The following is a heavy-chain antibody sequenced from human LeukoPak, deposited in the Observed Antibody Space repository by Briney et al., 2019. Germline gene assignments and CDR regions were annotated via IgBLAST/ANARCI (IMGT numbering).Heavy chain of an antibody. D-gene: IGHD5-12*01. J-gene: IGHJ6*02. CDR3: ARGFGGYDYYYYYGMDV. V-gene: IGHV3-23*01. Sequence: PGGSLRLSCAASGSTFSSYAMSWVRQAPGKGLEWVSAISGSGGSTYYADSVKGRFTISRDNSRHTLYLQMNSLRAEDTAIYYCARGFGGYDYYYYYGMDVWGQGTTVTVSS. CDR1: GSTFSSYA. CDR2: ISGSGGST.